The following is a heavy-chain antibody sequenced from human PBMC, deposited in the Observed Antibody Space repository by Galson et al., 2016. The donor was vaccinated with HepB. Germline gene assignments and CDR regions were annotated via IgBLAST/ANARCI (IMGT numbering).Heavy chain of an antibody. D-gene: IGHD3-16*01. J-gene: IGHJ4*02. CDR3: AKEARLWARRPVYFDA. V-gene: IGHV3-30*04. Sequence: SLRLSCAASGFTFSSHAMHWVRQAPGKGLEWVAVISNDAKNKDVADFVKGRFTISRDTSKSTLSLQMNSLRAEDTAVYYCAKEARLWARRPVYFDAWGQGTLVTVSS. CDR2: ISNDAKNK. CDR1: GFTFSSHA.